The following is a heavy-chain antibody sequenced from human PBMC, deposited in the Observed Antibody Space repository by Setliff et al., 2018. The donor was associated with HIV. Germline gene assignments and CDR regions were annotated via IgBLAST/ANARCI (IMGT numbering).Heavy chain of an antibody. J-gene: IGHJ3*02. CDR2: ISYSGST. D-gene: IGHD2-15*01. CDR1: GGSFSGYY. CDR3: AMSYCSSGSCYPKDAFDI. Sequence: PSETLSLTCTVYGGSFSGYYWNWVRQPPGKGLEWIGYISYSGSTYYNPSLKSRLTMSIDTSKSHFSLNLNSVTAADTAVYYCAMSYCSSGSCYPKDAFDIWGQGTMVTVSS. V-gene: IGHV4-59*06.